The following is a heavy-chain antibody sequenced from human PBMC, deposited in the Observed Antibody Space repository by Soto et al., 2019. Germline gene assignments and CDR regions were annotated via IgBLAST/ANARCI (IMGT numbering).Heavy chain of an antibody. CDR2: ISAGGGYT. V-gene: IGHV3-23*01. Sequence: PGGSLRLSCTASGFTFSSYAMSWVRQAPGKGLEWVSVISAGGGYTFYADSVKGRFTISRDNSKNTLYLQMNSLRAEDTAVYYCAKDPQGGYDDYYYYGMDVWGQGTTVTVSS. J-gene: IGHJ6*02. CDR1: GFTFSSYA. CDR3: AKDPQGGYDDYYYYGMDV. D-gene: IGHD5-12*01.